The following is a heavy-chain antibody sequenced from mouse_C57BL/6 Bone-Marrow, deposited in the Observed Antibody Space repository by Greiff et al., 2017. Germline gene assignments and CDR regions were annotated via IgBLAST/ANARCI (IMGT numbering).Heavy chain of an antibody. CDR1: GFTFSSYG. J-gene: IGHJ1*03. Sequence: EVQGVESGGDLVKPGGSLKLSCAASGFTFSSYGMSWVRQTPDKRLEWVATISSGGSYTDYPDSVKGRFTISRDNAKNTLYLQMSSLKSEDTAMSYGTVVATNWYFGVWGTGTTVTVSS. CDR2: ISSGGSYT. V-gene: IGHV5-6*01. CDR3: TVVATNWYFGV. D-gene: IGHD1-1*01.